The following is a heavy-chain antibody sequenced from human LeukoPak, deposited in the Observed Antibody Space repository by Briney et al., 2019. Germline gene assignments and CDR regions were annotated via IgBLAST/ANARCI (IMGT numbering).Heavy chain of an antibody. V-gene: IGHV4-59*01. CDR3: ARAPSSGWRYYFDY. CDR1: GGSISSYY. J-gene: IGHJ4*02. D-gene: IGHD6-19*01. CDR2: IYYSGST. Sequence: SETLSLTCTVSGGSISSYYWSWIRQPPGKGLEWIGYIYYSGSTNYNPSPKSRVTISVDTSKNQFSLKLSSVTAADTAVYYCARAPSSGWRYYFDYWGQGTLVTVSS.